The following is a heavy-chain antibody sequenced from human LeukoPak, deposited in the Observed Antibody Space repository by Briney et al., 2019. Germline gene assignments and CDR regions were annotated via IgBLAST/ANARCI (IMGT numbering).Heavy chain of an antibody. J-gene: IGHJ4*02. D-gene: IGHD3-9*01. CDR1: GFTFSSYS. V-gene: IGHV3-30*04. CDR3: AGGVDYDILTGYDY. Sequence: GRSLRLSCAASGFTFSSYSRHWVRQAPGKGLEWMAVISYDGSNKYYADSVKRLFTISRNNSKNALYLQMNSLSVEDTAVYYCAGGVDYDILTGYDYWGQGTLVTVSS. CDR2: ISYDGSNK.